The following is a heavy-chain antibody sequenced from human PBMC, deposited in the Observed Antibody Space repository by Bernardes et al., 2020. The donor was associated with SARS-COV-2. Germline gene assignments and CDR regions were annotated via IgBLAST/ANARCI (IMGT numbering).Heavy chain of an antibody. D-gene: IGHD3-16*02. CDR3: ASDRYDYVWGSYPSGLDY. CDR1: GYTFTSYG. J-gene: IGHJ4*02. Sequence: ASVKVSCKASGYTFTSYGISWVRQAPGQGLEWMGWISAYNGNTNYAQKLQGRVTMTTDTSTSTAYMELRSLRSDDTAVYYCASDRYDYVWGSYPSGLDYWGQGTLGTVSS. CDR2: ISAYNGNT. V-gene: IGHV1-18*01.